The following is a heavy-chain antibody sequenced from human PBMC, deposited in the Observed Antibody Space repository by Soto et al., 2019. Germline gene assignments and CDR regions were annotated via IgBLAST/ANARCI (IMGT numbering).Heavy chain of an antibody. J-gene: IGHJ4*02. V-gene: IGHV4-30-4*01. CDR3: ARGAPYSSSWYYFDY. Sequence: PSETLSLTCTVSGGSISSGDYYWIWIRHPPGKGLEWIGYIYYSGSTYYNPSLKSRVTISVDTSKNQFSLKLSSVTAADTAVYYCARGAPYSSSWYYFDYWGQGTLVTVSS. D-gene: IGHD6-13*01. CDR2: IYYSGST. CDR1: GGSISSGDYY.